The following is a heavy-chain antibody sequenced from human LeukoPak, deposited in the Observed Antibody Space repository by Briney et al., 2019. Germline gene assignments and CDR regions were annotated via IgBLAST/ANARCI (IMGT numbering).Heavy chain of an antibody. V-gene: IGHV4-39*01. J-gene: IGHJ4*02. D-gene: IGHD6-6*01. Sequence: SETLSLTCTVSGGSISSCSYYWGWIRQPPGKGLECIRSIYYSDSTYHNPSLKSPVNISVDQFKNQFSLKMSSVTAADTAVYYCTRNTKSSSSVDYWGQGTLVTVSS. CDR3: TRNTKSSSSVDY. CDR1: GGSISSCSYY. CDR2: IYYSDST.